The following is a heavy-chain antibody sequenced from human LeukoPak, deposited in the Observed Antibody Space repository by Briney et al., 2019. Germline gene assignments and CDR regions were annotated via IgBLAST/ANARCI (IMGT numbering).Heavy chain of an antibody. D-gene: IGHD6-13*01. Sequence: ASVKVSCKASGYTFTGYHMHWVRQAPGQGLEWMGWINPNSGGTNYVQKCQGRVTMTRDTSITTAYMELSRLKSDDTAVYYCASGYSWSGDYWGQGTLVTVSS. CDR1: GYTFTGYH. V-gene: IGHV1-2*02. J-gene: IGHJ4*02. CDR2: INPNSGGT. CDR3: ASGYSWSGDY.